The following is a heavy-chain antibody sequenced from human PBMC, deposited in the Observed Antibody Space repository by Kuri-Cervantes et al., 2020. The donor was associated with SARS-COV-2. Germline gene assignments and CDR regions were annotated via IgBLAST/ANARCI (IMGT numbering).Heavy chain of an antibody. V-gene: IGHV1-69*05. J-gene: IGHJ4*02. CDR3: ARGRRAVAGRRNGFDY. CDR2: IIPIFGKA. Sequence: SVKVSCKASGYTFNSYTINWVRQAPGQGPEWMGGIIPIFGKANYAQKFQGRVTMTRDTSTSTVYMELSSLRSEDTAVYYCARGRRAVAGRRNGFDYWGQGTLVTVSS. D-gene: IGHD6-19*01. CDR1: GYTFNSYT.